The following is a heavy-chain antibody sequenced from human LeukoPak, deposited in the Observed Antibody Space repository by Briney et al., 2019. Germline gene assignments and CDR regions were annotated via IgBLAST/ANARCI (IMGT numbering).Heavy chain of an antibody. Sequence: SQTLSLTCAISXDXVXXXXXAXNXVXQXXXXXXXXLGRTYYRSKWYIDYAVSVKSRMTINPDTTKNQFSLQLNSVTPEDTAVYYCVRARPKNPFDCWGQGTVVTVSS. CDR1: XDXVXXXXXA. V-gene: IGHV6-1*01. J-gene: IGHJ4*02. CDR2: TYYRSKWYI. D-gene: IGHD2/OR15-2a*01. CDR3: VRARPKNPFDC.